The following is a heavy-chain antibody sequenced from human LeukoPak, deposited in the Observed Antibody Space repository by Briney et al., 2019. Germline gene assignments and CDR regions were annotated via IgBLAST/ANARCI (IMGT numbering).Heavy chain of an antibody. Sequence: GGSLRLSCAASGFTFSSYGMHWVRQAPGKGLEWVAVISYDGSNKYYADSVKGRFTISRDNSKNTLYLQMNSLRAEDTAVYYCARGDPDPAAPLDYWGQGALVTVSS. D-gene: IGHD2-2*01. J-gene: IGHJ4*02. CDR3: ARGDPDPAAPLDY. CDR2: ISYDGSNK. V-gene: IGHV3-30*03. CDR1: GFTFSSYG.